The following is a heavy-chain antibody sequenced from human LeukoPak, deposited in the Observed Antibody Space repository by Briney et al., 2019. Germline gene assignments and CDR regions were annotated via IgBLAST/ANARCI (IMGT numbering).Heavy chain of an antibody. J-gene: IGHJ6*03. CDR3: ARDLAVASSGDYYYYMDV. CDR2: IYYSGST. CDR1: GDSISSHY. D-gene: IGHD6-19*01. V-gene: IGHV4-59*11. Sequence: PSETLSLTCTVSGDSISSHYWSWIRQPPGKGLEWIGYIYYSGSTNYNPSLKSRVTISVDTSKNQFSLKLSSVTAADTAVYYCARDLAVASSGDYYYYMDVWGKGTTVTVSS.